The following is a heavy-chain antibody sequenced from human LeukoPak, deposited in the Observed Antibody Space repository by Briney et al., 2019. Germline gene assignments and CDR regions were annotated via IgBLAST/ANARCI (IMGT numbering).Heavy chain of an antibody. CDR3: ARGPINDFWSGYLEYFDY. CDR1: GGTFSSYA. V-gene: IGHV1-69*05. Sequence: SVKVSCKASGGTFSSYAISWVRQAPGQGLEWMGGIIPISGTANYAQKFQGRVTITTDESTSTAYMELSSLRSEDTAVYYCARGPINDFWSGYLEYFDYWGQGTLVTVSS. J-gene: IGHJ4*02. CDR2: IIPISGTA. D-gene: IGHD3-3*01.